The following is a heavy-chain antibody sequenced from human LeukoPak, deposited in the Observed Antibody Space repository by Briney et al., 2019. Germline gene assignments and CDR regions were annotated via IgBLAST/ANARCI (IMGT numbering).Heavy chain of an antibody. V-gene: IGHV3-21*01. CDR2: ISSSSSYI. Sequence: GGSLRLSCAASGFTFSSYSMNWVRQAPGKGLEWVSSISSSSSYIYYADSVKGRFTISRDNAKNSLYLQMNSLIAEDTAVYYCARDDYVWGSYRPPLRYWGQGTLVTVSS. CDR1: GFTFSSYS. CDR3: ARDDYVWGSYRPPLRY. J-gene: IGHJ4*02. D-gene: IGHD3-16*02.